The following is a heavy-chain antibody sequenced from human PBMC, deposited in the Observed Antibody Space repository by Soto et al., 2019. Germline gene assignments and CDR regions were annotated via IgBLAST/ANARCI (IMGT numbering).Heavy chain of an antibody. D-gene: IGHD4-17*01. CDR3: ARGSRSNYYYGMDV. Sequence: ASVKVSCNASGYTFTGYYMHWVRQAPGQGLEWMGWINPNSGGTNYAQKFQGWVTMTRDTSISTAYMELSRLRSDDTAVYYCARGSRSNYYYGMDVWGQGTTVTVSS. CDR1: GYTFTGYY. V-gene: IGHV1-2*04. J-gene: IGHJ6*02. CDR2: INPNSGGT.